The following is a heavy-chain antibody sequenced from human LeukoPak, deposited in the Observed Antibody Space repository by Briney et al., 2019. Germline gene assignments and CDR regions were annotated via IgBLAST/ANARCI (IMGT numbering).Heavy chain of an antibody. CDR1: GYRFTNYW. CDR2: IYPGDSDT. J-gene: IGHJ6*04. Sequence: GESLKISCKGSGYRFTNYWIGWVRQMPGKGLEWMGIIYPGDSDTRHSPSFQGQVTISADKSISTAYLQWSSLKASDTAMYYCARSAPSMLGYYYYGMDVWGKGTTVTVSS. CDR3: ARSAPSMLGYYYYGMDV. V-gene: IGHV5-51*01. D-gene: IGHD2-2*01.